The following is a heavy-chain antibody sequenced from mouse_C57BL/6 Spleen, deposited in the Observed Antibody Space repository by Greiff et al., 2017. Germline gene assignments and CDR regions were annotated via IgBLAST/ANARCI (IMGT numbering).Heavy chain of an antibody. CDR3: AREGGWQGY. CDR2: INPYNGGT. V-gene: IGHV1-19*01. J-gene: IGHJ3*01. Sequence: VQLKESGPVLVKPGASVKMSCKASGYTFTDYYMNWVKQSHGKSLEWIGVINPYNGGTSYNQKFKGKATLTVDKSSSTAYMELNSLTSEDSAVYYCAREGGWQGYWGQGTLVTVSA. CDR1: GYTFTDYY. D-gene: IGHD1-1*02.